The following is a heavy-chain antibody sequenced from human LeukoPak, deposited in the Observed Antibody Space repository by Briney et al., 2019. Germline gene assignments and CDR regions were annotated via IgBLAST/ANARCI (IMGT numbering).Heavy chain of an antibody. V-gene: IGHV3-74*01. D-gene: IGHD3-10*01. CDR3: ARDHYGSGFY. J-gene: IGHJ4*02. Sequence: GGSLRLSCAASGFTVSSNYMSWVRQAPGKGLVWVSRISNDGSITNYADSVKGRFTISRDNAKNTLYLQMNSLRAEDTAVYYCARDHYGSGFYWGQGTLVTVPS. CDR1: GFTVSSNY. CDR2: ISNDGSIT.